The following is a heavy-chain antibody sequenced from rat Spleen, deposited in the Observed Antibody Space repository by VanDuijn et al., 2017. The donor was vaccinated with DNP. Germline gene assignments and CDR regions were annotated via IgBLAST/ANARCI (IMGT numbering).Heavy chain of an antibody. CDR3: TTRGNNGGYDY. Sequence: QVTLKESGPGILQSSQTLSLTCSFSGFSLSTSGICVSWIRQPSGKGLEWVATIIYDGTSTFYRDSVKGRFTISKDFAQNTLYLQMDSLRSEDTATYYCTTRGNNGGYDYWGQGVMVTVSS. D-gene: IGHD1-11*01. CDR1: GFSLSTSGIC. CDR2: IIYDGTS. J-gene: IGHJ2*01. V-gene: IGHV8-17*01.